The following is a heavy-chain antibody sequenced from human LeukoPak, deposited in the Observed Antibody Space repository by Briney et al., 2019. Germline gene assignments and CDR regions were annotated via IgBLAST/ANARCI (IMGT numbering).Heavy chain of an antibody. CDR3: AREVVSDDAFDI. CDR2: ISSSSSYI. CDR1: GFTFSSYS. V-gene: IGHV3-21*01. Sequence: GGSLRLSCAASGFTFSSYSMNWVRQAPGKGLEWVSSISSSSSYIYYADSVKGRFTISRDNAKNLLYLQMNSLRAEDTAVYYCAREVVSDDAFDIWGQGTMVTVSS. D-gene: IGHD2-15*01. J-gene: IGHJ3*02.